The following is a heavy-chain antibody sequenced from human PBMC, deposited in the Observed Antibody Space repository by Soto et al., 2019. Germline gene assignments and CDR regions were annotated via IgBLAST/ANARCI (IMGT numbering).Heavy chain of an antibody. D-gene: IGHD6-19*01. CDR1: GGPFNGFY. J-gene: IGHJ6*02. CDR2: INPGGST. Sequence: SETLSLTCGVFGGPFNGFYWSWIRQPPGKGLEWIGEINPGGSTRYNPSLRSRLTLSADTSRNQFSLRLSSVTAADTAVYYCTRLRWLQPPTPPDQYYYGMDVWGPGTTVTVSS. V-gene: IGHV4-34*01. CDR3: TRLRWLQPPTPPDQYYYGMDV.